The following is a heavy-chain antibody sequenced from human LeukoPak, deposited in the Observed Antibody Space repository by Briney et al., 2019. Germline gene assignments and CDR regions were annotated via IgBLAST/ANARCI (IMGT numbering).Heavy chain of an antibody. D-gene: IGHD5-18*01. Sequence: ASVKVSCKASGYTFTGYNMHWVRQGPGQGLEWMGWINPNSGGTNYAQKFQGRVTMTRDTSISTAYMELSRLRSDDTAVYYCARVRGYSYGYYFDYWGQGTLVTVSS. CDR3: ARVRGYSYGYYFDY. V-gene: IGHV1-2*02. CDR2: INPNSGGT. CDR1: GYTFTGYN. J-gene: IGHJ4*02.